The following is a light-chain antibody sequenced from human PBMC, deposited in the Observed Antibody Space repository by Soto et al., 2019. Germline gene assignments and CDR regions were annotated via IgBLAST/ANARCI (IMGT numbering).Light chain of an antibody. J-gene: IGLJ3*02. CDR2: DVT. CDR3: CSYAGTYTLWV. V-gene: IGLV2-11*01. CDR1: SSDVGGYNF. Sequence: QSALTQPRSVSGSPGQSVTISCTGTSSDVGGYNFVSWYQQYPGKAPKRIIYDVTKRPSGVPDRFSGSKSGNTASLTISGLQAEDEADYYCCSYAGTYTLWVFGGGTKLTVL.